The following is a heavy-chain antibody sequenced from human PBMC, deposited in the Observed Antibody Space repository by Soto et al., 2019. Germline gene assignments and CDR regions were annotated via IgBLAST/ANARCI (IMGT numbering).Heavy chain of an antibody. CDR3: ARDRARDFCRVHYYYGMDV. Sequence: PGGSLRLSCAASGFTVSSNYMSWVRQAPGKGLEWVSVIYSGGSTYYADSVKGRFTISRDNSKNTLYLQMDSLRAEDTAVYYCARDRARDFCRVHYYYGMDVWGQGTTVTVSS. CDR2: IYSGGST. D-gene: IGHD3-3*01. CDR1: GFTVSSNY. V-gene: IGHV3-53*01. J-gene: IGHJ6*02.